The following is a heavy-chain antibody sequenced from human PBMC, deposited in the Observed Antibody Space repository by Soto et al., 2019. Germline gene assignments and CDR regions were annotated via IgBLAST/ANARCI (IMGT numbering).Heavy chain of an antibody. D-gene: IGHD2-15*01. CDR2: IYSGGST. Sequence: GGSLRLSCAASGCTVTSNYMSWVRQAPGKGLEWVSVIYSGGSTYYADSVKGRFTISRDNSKNTLYLQMNSLRAEDTAVYYCARGDCSGGSCYLYYFDYWGQGTLVTVSS. CDR3: ARGDCSGGSCYLYYFDY. V-gene: IGHV3-66*01. CDR1: GCTVTSNY. J-gene: IGHJ4*02.